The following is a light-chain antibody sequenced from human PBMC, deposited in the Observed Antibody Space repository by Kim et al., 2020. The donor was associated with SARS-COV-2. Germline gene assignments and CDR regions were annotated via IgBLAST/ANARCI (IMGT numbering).Light chain of an antibody. V-gene: IGKV3-20*01. CDR2: GAS. Sequence: SPGERAILTCRASQSVSSNYLVWYQQKPGQAPRLLIFGASSRATGIPDRFSGSGSGTDFTLTISRLEPEDFAVYYCQHYGTSLWTFGPGTKVDIK. J-gene: IGKJ1*01. CDR1: QSVSSNY. CDR3: QHYGTSLWT.